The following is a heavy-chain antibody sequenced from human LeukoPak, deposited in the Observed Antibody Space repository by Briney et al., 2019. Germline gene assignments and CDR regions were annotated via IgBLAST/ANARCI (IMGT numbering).Heavy chain of an antibody. V-gene: IGHV3-21*04. CDR1: GFTFSSYS. CDR2: ISSSSSYI. J-gene: IGHJ5*02. CDR3: ARQYGGNVPRFDP. D-gene: IGHD4-23*01. Sequence: GGSLRLSCAASGFTFSSYSMNWVRQAPGKGLEWVSSISSSSSYIYYADSVKGRFTISRDNAKNSLYLQMNSLRAEDTAVYYCARQYGGNVPRFDPWGQGTLVTVSS.